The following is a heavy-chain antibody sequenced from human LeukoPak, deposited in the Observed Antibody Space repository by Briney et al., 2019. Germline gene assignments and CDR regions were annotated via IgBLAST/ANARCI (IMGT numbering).Heavy chain of an antibody. D-gene: IGHD4-17*01. CDR3: ARGDGDLYYYYYYMDV. CDR2: IYTSGST. CDR1: GGSISSYY. V-gene: IGHV4-4*07. Sequence: SETLSLTCTVSGGSISSYYWSWIRQPAGKGLEWIGRIYTSGSTNYNPSLKSRATMSVDTSKNQFSLKLSSVTAADTAVYYCARGDGDLYYYYYYMDVWGKGTTVTVSS. J-gene: IGHJ6*03.